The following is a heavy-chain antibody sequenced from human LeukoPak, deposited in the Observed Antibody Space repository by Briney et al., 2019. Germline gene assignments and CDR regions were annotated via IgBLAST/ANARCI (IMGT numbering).Heavy chain of an antibody. CDR3: AKDKEGITMIVVVIGFDY. CDR2: ISGSGGST. J-gene: IGHJ4*02. Sequence: PGGSLRLSCAASGFTVSSSHMSWVRQAPGKGLEWVSAISGSGGSTYYADSVKGRFTISRDNSKNTLYLQMNSLRAEDTAVYYCAKDKEGITMIVVVIGFDYWGQGTLVTVSS. CDR1: GFTVSSSH. V-gene: IGHV3-23*01. D-gene: IGHD3-22*01.